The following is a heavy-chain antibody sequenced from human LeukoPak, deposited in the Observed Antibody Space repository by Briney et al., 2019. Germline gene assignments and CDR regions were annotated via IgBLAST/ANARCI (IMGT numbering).Heavy chain of an antibody. CDR2: ISGSGVST. D-gene: IGHD6-6*01. CDR1: GFRFSSYA. V-gene: IGHV3-23*01. CDR3: ARGSEQLGFDY. Sequence: GGSLRLSCAASGFRFSSYAMSWVRQAPGKGLEWVSAISGSGVSTYYADSVKGRFTVSRDNSKNTLYLQMNSLRAEDTAVYYCARGSEQLGFDYWGQGTLVTVSS. J-gene: IGHJ4*02.